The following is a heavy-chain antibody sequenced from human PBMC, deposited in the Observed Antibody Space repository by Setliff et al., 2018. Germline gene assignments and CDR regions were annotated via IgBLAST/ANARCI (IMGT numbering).Heavy chain of an antibody. CDR2: ISAHNGNT. D-gene: IGHD2-2*01. CDR1: GYTFISYG. Sequence: ASVKVSCKASGYTFISYGISWVRQAPGQGLEWMGWISAHNGNTNYAQKLQGRVTMTTDTSTTTAYMELRSLRSDDTAVYYCVRDRAAIVVGPPTAAFDIWGQGTMVTVSS. V-gene: IGHV1-18*01. J-gene: IGHJ3*02. CDR3: VRDRAAIVVGPPTAAFDI.